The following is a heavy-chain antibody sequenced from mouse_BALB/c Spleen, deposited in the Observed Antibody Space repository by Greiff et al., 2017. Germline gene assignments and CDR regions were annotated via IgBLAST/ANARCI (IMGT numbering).Heavy chain of an antibody. CDR1: GFTFSNYW. Sequence: EVHLVESGGGLVQPGGSMKLSCVASGFTFSNYWMNWVRQSPEKGLEWVAEIRLKSNNYATHYAESVKGRFTISRDDSKSSVYLQMNNLRAEDTGIYYCTRGYGNYVAWFAYWGQGTLVTVSA. V-gene: IGHV6-6*02. CDR2: IRLKSNNYAT. CDR3: TRGYGNYVAWFAY. D-gene: IGHD2-1*01. J-gene: IGHJ3*01.